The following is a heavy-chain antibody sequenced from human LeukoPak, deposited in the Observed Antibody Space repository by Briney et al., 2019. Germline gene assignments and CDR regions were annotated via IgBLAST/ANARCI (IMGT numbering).Heavy chain of an antibody. D-gene: IGHD3-10*01. V-gene: IGHV3-74*01. CDR3: ASTLGATANYYYYGMDV. CDR1: GFTFSSYW. J-gene: IGHJ6*02. Sequence: GGSLRLSCAASGFTFSSYWMHWVRQAPGKGLVWVSRINSDGSSTSYADSVKGRFTISRDNAKNTLYLQMTSLRAEDTAVYYCASTLGATANYYYYGMDVWGQGTTVTVSS. CDR2: INSDGSST.